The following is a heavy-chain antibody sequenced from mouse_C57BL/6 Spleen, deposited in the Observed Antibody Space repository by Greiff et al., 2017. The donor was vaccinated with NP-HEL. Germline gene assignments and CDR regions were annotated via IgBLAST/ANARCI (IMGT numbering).Heavy chain of an antibody. CDR2: FYPGSGSI. V-gene: IGHV1-62-2*01. CDR1: GYTFTEYT. D-gene: IGHD1-1*01. J-gene: IGHJ2*01. Sequence: VKLMESGAELVKPGASVKLSCKASGYTFTEYTIHWVKQRSGQGLEWIGWFYPGSGSIKYNEKFKDKATLTADKSSSTVYMELSRLTSEDSAVYFCAIHAKRVTVVASFDYWGQGTTRTVSS. CDR3: AIHAKRVTVVASFDY.